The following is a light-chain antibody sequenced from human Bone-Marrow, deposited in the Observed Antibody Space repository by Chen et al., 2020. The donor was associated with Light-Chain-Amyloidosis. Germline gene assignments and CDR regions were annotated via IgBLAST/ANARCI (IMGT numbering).Light chain of an antibody. CDR1: DLPTKY. J-gene: IGLJ2*01. CDR2: RDT. Sequence: SHELTQPPSVSVSPGQTARIPCSGDDLPTKYAYWYQQKPRQAPVLVIHRDTERPSGISERFSGSSSGTTATLTISGVQAEDEAAYHCQSADSSGTDEVIFGGGTKLTGL. CDR3: QSADSSGTDEVI. V-gene: IGLV3-25*03.